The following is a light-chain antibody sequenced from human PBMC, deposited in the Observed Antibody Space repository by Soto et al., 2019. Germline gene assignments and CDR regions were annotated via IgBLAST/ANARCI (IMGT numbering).Light chain of an antibody. CDR3: QNYKSAPKT. V-gene: IGKV1-27*01. J-gene: IGKJ2*01. CDR1: QDISNY. Sequence: DIQMTQSPSSLSASVGDRVTITCRASQDISNYLAWYQQKPGKVPKLLIYAASTLQTGVQSRFSGSGSGTVFTLTINSLQPEDVATYYCQNYKSAPKTFGRRTRLEIK. CDR2: AAS.